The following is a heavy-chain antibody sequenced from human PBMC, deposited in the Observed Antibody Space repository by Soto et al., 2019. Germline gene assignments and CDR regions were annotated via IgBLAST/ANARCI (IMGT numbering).Heavy chain of an antibody. J-gene: IGHJ5*01. Sequence: QVQLVQSGAEVKKPGSSVKVSCKASGGSFRSYAVNWARQAPGQGLECLGGIIPIFGTPNYAQKFHGRVSITGDESTSTGYMDLISLTSEDTAVYYCAYSANHRYFFDSWGQGTLVTVSS. CDR1: GGSFRSYA. CDR3: AYSANHRYFFDS. CDR2: IIPIFGTP. V-gene: IGHV1-69*12. D-gene: IGHD5-18*01.